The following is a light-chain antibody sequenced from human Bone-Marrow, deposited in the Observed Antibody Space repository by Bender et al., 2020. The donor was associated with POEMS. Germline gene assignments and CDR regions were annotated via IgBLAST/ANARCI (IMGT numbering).Light chain of an antibody. CDR3: QSYDSRLSGRV. CDR2: TNN. J-gene: IGLJ3*02. CDR1: GSNIGGYP. V-gene: IGLV1-44*01. Sequence: QSVLTQPPSVSGTPGQRVTISCSGSGSNIGGYPVNWYQQLPGTAPRLLIYTNNERPSGVPDRFSGSKSGTSASLAITGLQAEDEADYYCQSYDSRLSGRVFGGGTKLTVL.